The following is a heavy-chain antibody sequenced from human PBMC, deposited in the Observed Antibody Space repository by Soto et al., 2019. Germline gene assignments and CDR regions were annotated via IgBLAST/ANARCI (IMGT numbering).Heavy chain of an antibody. V-gene: IGHV1-3*01. D-gene: IGHD2-15*01. CDR3: ARDLGGWPEY. CDR2: INASNGNT. Sequence: ASVKVSCKASGYTFTSYAMHWVRQAPGQRLEWMGWINASNGNTKYSQKFQGRVTITRDTSASTAYMELSSLRSEDTAVYYCARDLGGWPEYWGQGTLVTVSS. J-gene: IGHJ4*02. CDR1: GYTFTSYA.